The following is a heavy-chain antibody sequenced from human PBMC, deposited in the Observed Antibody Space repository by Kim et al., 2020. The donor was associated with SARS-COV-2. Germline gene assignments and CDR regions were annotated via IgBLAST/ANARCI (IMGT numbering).Heavy chain of an antibody. J-gene: IGHJ4*02. CDR2: IYSGGYT. D-gene: IGHD3-3*01. Sequence: GGSLRLSCVVSGFIVSNHDMSWVRQAPGKVLEWVSVIYSGGYTYGADSVKGRFTVSRDNSKNTLYLQMNNLRVDDTAVYYCARGPGQRTIFDYWGQGTLVTVSS. CDR1: GFIVSNHD. V-gene: IGHV3-53*01. CDR3: ARGPGQRTIFDY.